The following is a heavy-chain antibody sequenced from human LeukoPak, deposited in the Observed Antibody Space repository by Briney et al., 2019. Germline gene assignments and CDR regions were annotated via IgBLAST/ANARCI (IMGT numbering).Heavy chain of an antibody. CDR1: GYTFTSYD. Sequence: ASVKVSGKASGYTFTSYDINWVRQATGQGLEWMGWMNPNNGNTDYAQKFQGRVTLTRNPSISTAYMELSSLRSEDTAVYYCARGPVVAANHYYYYGMDVWGQGTTVTVSS. D-gene: IGHD2-15*01. CDR2: MNPNNGNT. J-gene: IGHJ6*02. CDR3: ARGPVVAANHYYYYGMDV. V-gene: IGHV1-8*01.